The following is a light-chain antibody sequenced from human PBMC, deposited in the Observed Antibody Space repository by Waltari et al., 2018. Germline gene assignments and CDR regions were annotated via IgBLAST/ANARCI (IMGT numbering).Light chain of an antibody. CDR2: WAS. CDR1: QSILFSSTNKSY. V-gene: IGKV4-1*01. CDR3: QQYYSNPRT. J-gene: IGKJ1*01. Sequence: DIVMTQSPDSLAVSLGERATINCKSSQSILFSSTNKSYLAWYQQKPGQSPKLVIYWASTRESGVPDRFGGSGSGTDFTLTISSLQAEDVAVYYCQQYYSNPRTFGQGTKVEIK.